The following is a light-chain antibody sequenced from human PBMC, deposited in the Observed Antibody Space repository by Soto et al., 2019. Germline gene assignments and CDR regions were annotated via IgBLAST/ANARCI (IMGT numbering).Light chain of an antibody. CDR1: QTVRNNC. Sequence: EFVLTQSPGTLSLSPWERATLSCRASQTVRNNCLAWYQQKPGQAPRLLIYDASNRATGIPVRFSGSGSGTDFTLTISRLEPEDFAVFYCQHYDSLPITFGQGTRLEIK. V-gene: IGKV3-20*01. CDR3: QHYDSLPIT. J-gene: IGKJ5*01. CDR2: DAS.